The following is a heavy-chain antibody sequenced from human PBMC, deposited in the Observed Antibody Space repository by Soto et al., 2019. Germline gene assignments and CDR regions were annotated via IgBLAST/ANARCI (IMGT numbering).Heavy chain of an antibody. CDR2: IYYSGST. J-gene: IGHJ3*02. D-gene: IGHD5-12*01. CDR3: ASSSGKYSGYDSIDAFDI. Sequence: SETLSLTCTVSGGSISSYYWSWIRQPPGKGLEWIGYIYYSGSTNYNPSLKSRVTISVDTSKNRFSLKLSSVTAADTAVYYCASSSGKYSGYDSIDAFDIWGQGTMVTVSS. V-gene: IGHV4-59*01. CDR1: GGSISSYY.